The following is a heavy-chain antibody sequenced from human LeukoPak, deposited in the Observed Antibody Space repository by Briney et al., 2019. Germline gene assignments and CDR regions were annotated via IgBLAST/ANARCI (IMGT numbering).Heavy chain of an antibody. V-gene: IGHV4-39*01. J-gene: IGHJ4*02. D-gene: IGHD3-22*01. CDR1: SGPISSTSDY. CDR3: VRGPPTDYHDSSGFYYVFYY. Sequence: PSETLSLPRTVSSGPISSTSDYWGWIRQPPGRGLEWIGGIIYSGNTYYNPSLKSRVTISVDTTKNQFSLKLTSVTAADTAVYFCVRGPPTDYHDSSGFYYVFYYWGQGTLVTVSS. CDR2: IIYSGNT.